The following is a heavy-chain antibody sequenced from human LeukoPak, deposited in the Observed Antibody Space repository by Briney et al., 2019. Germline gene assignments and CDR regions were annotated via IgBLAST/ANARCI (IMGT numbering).Heavy chain of an antibody. D-gene: IGHD2-15*01. V-gene: IGHV1-2*02. CDR1: GYTFTGYY. J-gene: IGHJ3*02. CDR3: AREGLVVVAATHAFDI. Sequence: GASVKVSCKASGYTFTGYYMHWVRQAPGQGLEWMGWINPNSGGTNYAQKFQGRVTMTRDTSISTAYMELSRLRSDDTAVYYCAREGLVVVAATHAFDIWGQGTMVTVSS. CDR2: INPNSGGT.